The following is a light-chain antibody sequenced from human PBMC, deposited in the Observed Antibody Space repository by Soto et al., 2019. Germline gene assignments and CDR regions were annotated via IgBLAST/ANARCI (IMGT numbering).Light chain of an antibody. CDR3: QQYGSSGT. J-gene: IGKJ1*01. V-gene: IGKV3-20*01. CDR2: GIS. CDR1: QSVNSNY. Sequence: EIVMTPSPATLSVSPVERATLSCRASQSVNSNYLAWYQQKPGQAPRLLIYGISKRATDIPDRFSGSGSGTDFTLTISRLEPEDFAVYYCQQYGSSGTFGQGTKVDIK.